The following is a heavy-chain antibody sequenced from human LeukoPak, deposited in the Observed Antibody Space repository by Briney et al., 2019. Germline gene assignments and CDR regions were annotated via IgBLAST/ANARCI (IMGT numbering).Heavy chain of an antibody. CDR1: GGSISSGGYY. D-gene: IGHD1-26*01. J-gene: IGHJ4*02. Sequence: SETLSLTCTVSGGSISSGGYYWSWIRQHPGKGLEWIGYIHYNGVTYYNPSLKSRVTISVDTSKNHFSLELSSVTAADTAVYYCARDQGSGPGFDYWGQGTLVTVFS. CDR2: IHYNGVT. V-gene: IGHV4-31*03. CDR3: ARDQGSGPGFDY.